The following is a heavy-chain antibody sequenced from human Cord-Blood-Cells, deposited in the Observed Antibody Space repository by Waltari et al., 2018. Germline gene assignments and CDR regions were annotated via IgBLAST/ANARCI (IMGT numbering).Heavy chain of an antibody. D-gene: IGHD3-10*01. CDR2: INPNSGGT. Sequence: QVQLVQSGAEVKKPGASVKVSCKASGYTFTGYAMPWVRPATAQGLEWMGWINPNSGGTNYAQKFQGRVTMTRDTSISTAYMELSRLRSDDTAVYYCVREDSRLWFGESRDAFDIWGQGTMVTVSS. CDR1: GYTFTGYA. J-gene: IGHJ3*02. V-gene: IGHV1-2*02. CDR3: VREDSRLWFGESRDAFDI.